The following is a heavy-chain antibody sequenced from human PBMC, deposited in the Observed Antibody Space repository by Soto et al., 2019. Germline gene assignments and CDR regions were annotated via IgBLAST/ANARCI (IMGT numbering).Heavy chain of an antibody. Sequence: PGASLKISCKGSGYTFTNYWIGWVRQMPGNGPEWMGIIYPGDSDPKYNPSFPVQVTISADKSITTTYLQWSSLTASDTAIYYCAASIFYYGMDVWGQGTTVTVSS. CDR1: GYTFTNYW. CDR2: IYPGDSDP. CDR3: AASIFYYGMDV. V-gene: IGHV5-51*01. J-gene: IGHJ6*02.